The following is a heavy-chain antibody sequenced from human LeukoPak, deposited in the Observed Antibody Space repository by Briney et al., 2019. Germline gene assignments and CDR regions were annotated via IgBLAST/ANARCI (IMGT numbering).Heavy chain of an antibody. CDR3: ARLDFWSGYSRYCFDY. J-gene: IGHJ4*02. CDR1: GGSISSYY. CDR2: IYTSGST. Sequence: PSETLSLTCTVSGGSISSYYWSWIRQPPGKGLEWIGYIYTSGSTNYNPSLKSRVTISVDTSKNQFSLKLSSVTAADTAVHYCARLDFWSGYSRYCFDYWGQGTLVTVSS. D-gene: IGHD3-3*01. V-gene: IGHV4-4*09.